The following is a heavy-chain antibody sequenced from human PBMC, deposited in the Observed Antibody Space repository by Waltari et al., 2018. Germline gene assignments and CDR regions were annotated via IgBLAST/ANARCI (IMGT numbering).Heavy chain of an antibody. CDR2: IYYSGST. D-gene: IGHD2-15*01. J-gene: IGHJ6*03. CDR1: GGSISSYY. CDR3: ARARGVVVVAATTKYYYYYMDV. Sequence: QVQLQESGPGLVKPSETLSLTCTVSGGSISSYYWSWIRQPPGKGLEWSGYIYYSGSTNYNPSLKSRVTISVDTSKNQFSLKLSSVTAADTAVYYCARARGVVVVAATTKYYYYYMDVWGKGTTVTVSS. V-gene: IGHV4-59*01.